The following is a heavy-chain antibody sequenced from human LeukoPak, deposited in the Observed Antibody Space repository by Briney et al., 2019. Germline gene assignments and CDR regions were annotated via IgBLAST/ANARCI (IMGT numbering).Heavy chain of an antibody. CDR3: ATLYSNHDPYYYYYYMDV. D-gene: IGHD4-11*01. Sequence: SVKVSCKASGGTFSSYAISWVRQAPGQGLEWMGGIIPIFGTANYAQKFQGRVTITADKSTSTAYMELSSLRSEDTAVYYCATLYSNHDPYYYYYYMDVWGKGTTATVSS. J-gene: IGHJ6*03. CDR1: GGTFSSYA. CDR2: IIPIFGTA. V-gene: IGHV1-69*06.